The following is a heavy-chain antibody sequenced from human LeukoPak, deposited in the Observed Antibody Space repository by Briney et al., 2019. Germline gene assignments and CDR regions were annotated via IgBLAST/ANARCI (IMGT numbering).Heavy chain of an antibody. V-gene: IGHV3-30*09. Sequence: GKSLRLSCEVSGFIFNKHALHWVRQAPGKGLEWVAVISYDGSGKYYAGFVKGRFAISRDNSKNTLSLQMNSLRVEDTAVYYCARGAEYFNALDALDFWGQGTMVTVSS. J-gene: IGHJ3*01. D-gene: IGHD2/OR15-2a*01. CDR3: ARGAEYFNALDALDF. CDR2: ISYDGSGK. CDR1: GFIFNKHA.